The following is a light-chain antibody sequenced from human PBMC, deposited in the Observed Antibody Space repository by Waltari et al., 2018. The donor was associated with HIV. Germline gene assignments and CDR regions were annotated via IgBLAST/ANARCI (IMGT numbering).Light chain of an antibody. CDR1: SGRIASTY. V-gene: IGLV6-57*03. J-gene: IGLJ3*02. CDR2: EEN. CDR3: QSYDSSNYWV. Sequence: NFMLTQPHSVSESPGKTVTISCTRSSGRIASTYVQGYQQPPGSAPNTVIYEENQRPSGVPVRFSGSIDSSSNSASLTISGLKTEDEADYYCQSYDSSNYWVFGGGTKLTVL.